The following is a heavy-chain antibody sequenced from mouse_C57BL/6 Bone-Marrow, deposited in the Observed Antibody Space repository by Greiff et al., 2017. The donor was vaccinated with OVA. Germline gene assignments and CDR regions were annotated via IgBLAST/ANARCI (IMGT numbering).Heavy chain of an antibody. CDR3: TTDDYDRFSY. D-gene: IGHD2-4*01. Sequence: VQLQQSGAELVRPGASVKLSCTASGFNIKDDYMHWVKQRPEQGLEWIGWIDPENGDTEYASKFQGKATITADTSSNTAYLQRSSLTSEDTAVYDCTTDDYDRFSYWGQGTLVTVSA. J-gene: IGHJ3*01. CDR1: GFNIKDDY. V-gene: IGHV14-4*01. CDR2: IDPENGDT.